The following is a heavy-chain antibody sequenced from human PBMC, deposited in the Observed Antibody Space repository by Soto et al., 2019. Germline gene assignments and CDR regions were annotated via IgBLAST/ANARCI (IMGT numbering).Heavy chain of an antibody. J-gene: IGHJ4*02. CDR2: IYYSGST. Sequence: PSETLSLTCTVSGGSISSGDYYWSRIRQPPGKGLEWIGYIYYSGSTYYNPSLKSRVTISVDTSKNQFSLELSSVTAADTAVYYCARGASGYSFDYWGQGTLVTVSS. CDR1: GGSISSGDYY. V-gene: IGHV4-30-4*01. CDR3: ARGASGYSFDY. D-gene: IGHD3-22*01.